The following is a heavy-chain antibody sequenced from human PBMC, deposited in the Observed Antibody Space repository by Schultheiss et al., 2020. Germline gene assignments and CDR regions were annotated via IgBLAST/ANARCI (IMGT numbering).Heavy chain of an antibody. D-gene: IGHD6-19*01. Sequence: SETLSLTCTVSGDSINSGDYYWSWIRQPPGKGLEWIGYVHYSGSTYFNPSLKSRVSISVDTSKNQFSLKLSSVTAADTAVYYCAREFDSSGWYRGWFDPWGQGTLVTVSS. CDR2: VHYSGST. CDR3: AREFDSSGWYRGWFDP. CDR1: GDSINSGDYY. J-gene: IGHJ5*02. V-gene: IGHV4-30-4*01.